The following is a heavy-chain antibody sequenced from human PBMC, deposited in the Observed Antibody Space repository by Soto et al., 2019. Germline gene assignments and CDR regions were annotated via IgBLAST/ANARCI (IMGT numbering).Heavy chain of an antibody. V-gene: IGHV3-11*06. J-gene: IGHJ3*02. D-gene: IGHD6-6*01. Sequence: PGGSLRLSCAASGFTFSDYYMSWIRQAPGKGLEWVSYISSSSSYTNYADSVKGRFTISRDNAKNSLYLQMNSLRAEDTAVYYCARVQTKEGSSDAFDIWGQGTMVTVSS. CDR3: ARVQTKEGSSDAFDI. CDR2: ISSSSSYT. CDR1: GFTFSDYY.